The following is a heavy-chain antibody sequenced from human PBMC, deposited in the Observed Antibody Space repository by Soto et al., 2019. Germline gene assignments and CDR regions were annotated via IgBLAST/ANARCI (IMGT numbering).Heavy chain of an antibody. CDR2: ISSSSSTI. J-gene: IGHJ6*02. D-gene: IGHD4-17*01. CDR1: GFTFSSYS. Sequence: PGGSLRLSCAASGFTFSSYSMNWVRQAPGKGQEWVSYISSSSSTIYYADSVKGRFTISRDNAKNSLYLQMNSLRDEDTAVYCCARDPGDYGEYGMDVWGQGTTVTVSS. V-gene: IGHV3-48*02. CDR3: ARDPGDYGEYGMDV.